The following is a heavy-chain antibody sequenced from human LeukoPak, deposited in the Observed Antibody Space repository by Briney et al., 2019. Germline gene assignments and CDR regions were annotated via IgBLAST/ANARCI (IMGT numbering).Heavy chain of an antibody. V-gene: IGHV4-30-2*01. CDR1: GGSISSGGYY. Sequence: SQTLSLTCTVSGGSISSGGYYWSWNRQPPGKGLEWIGYIYHSGSTYYNPSLKSRVTISVDRSKNQFSLKLSSVTAADTAVYYCARGVEMATKRFDYWGQGTLVTVSS. CDR3: ARGVEMATKRFDY. J-gene: IGHJ4*02. CDR2: IYHSGST. D-gene: IGHD5-24*01.